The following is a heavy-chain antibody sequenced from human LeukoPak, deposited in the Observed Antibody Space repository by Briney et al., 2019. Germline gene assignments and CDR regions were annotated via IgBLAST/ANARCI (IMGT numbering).Heavy chain of an antibody. D-gene: IGHD3-22*01. CDR1: GFTFSSYS. J-gene: IGHJ4*02. Sequence: GGSLRLSCAASGFTFSSYSMNWVRQAPGKGLEWVSSISSSSYIYYADSVKGRFTISRDNAKNSLYLQMNSLRAEDTAVYYCARDRPNNYYDSSGYYRDYWGQGTLVTVSS. CDR3: ARDRPNNYYDSSGYYRDY. CDR2: ISSSSYI. V-gene: IGHV3-21*01.